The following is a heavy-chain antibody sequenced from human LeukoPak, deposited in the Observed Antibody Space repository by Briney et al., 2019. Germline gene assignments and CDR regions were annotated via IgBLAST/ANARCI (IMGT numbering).Heavy chain of an antibody. V-gene: IGHV4-59*01. CDR2: IYIRGST. Sequence: SETLSLTCSVSGASISSYYWNWIRQPPGKGLEWIGNIYIRGSTNYNPSLKSRVTISLDTSKDQFSLKLTSVSAADTAFYYCAKDWELGSWGQGTLVTVSS. CDR1: GASISSYY. CDR3: AKDWELGS. D-gene: IGHD1-26*01. J-gene: IGHJ5*02.